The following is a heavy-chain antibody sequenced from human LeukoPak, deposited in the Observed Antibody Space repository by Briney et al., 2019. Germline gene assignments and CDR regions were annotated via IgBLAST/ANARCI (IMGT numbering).Heavy chain of an antibody. V-gene: IGHV3-21*01. D-gene: IGHD3-10*01. J-gene: IGHJ4*02. CDR1: GFTFSSYS. Sequence: GGSLRLSCAASGFTFSSYSMNWVRQAPGKGLEWVSSISSSSSYIYYADSVKGRFTISRDNAKNSLYLQMNSLRAEDTAVYYCARDLRFGELFEYYFDYWGQGTLVTVSS. CDR2: ISSSSSYI. CDR3: ARDLRFGELFEYYFDY.